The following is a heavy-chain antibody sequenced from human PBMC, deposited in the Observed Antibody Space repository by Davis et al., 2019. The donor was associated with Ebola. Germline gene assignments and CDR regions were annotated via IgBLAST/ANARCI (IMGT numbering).Heavy chain of an antibody. Sequence: ASVKVSCKASGYTFTANYMHWVRQAPGQGLEWMGLINPSIGNTSLAQKFQGRVTLTRDTSTSTVHMELSSLKSEDTAIYYCASGEFVDFWGQGTLVTVSS. V-gene: IGHV1-46*01. CDR3: ASGEFVDF. J-gene: IGHJ4*02. D-gene: IGHD3-10*01. CDR2: INPSIGNT. CDR1: GYTFTANY.